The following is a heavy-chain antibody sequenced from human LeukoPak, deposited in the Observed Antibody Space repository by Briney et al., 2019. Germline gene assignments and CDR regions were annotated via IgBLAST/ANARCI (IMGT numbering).Heavy chain of an antibody. CDR3: ARGLESSSWYDV. D-gene: IGHD6-13*01. CDR2: IKQDGSEK. V-gene: IGHV3-7*01. J-gene: IGHJ5*02. CDR1: GFTFSRYW. Sequence: GGSLRLSCAASGFTFSRYWMSWVRQAPGKGLEWVANIKQDGSEKYYVDSVKGRFTISRDNAKNSLYLQMNSLRAEDTAVYYCARGLESSSWYDVWGQGTLATVSS.